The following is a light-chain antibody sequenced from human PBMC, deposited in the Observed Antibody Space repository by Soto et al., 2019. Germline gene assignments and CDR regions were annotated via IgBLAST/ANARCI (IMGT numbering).Light chain of an antibody. V-gene: IGKV1-39*01. CDR3: QQSYSTRVT. J-gene: IGKJ5*01. CDR1: QSISSY. CDR2: AAS. Sequence: DIQMTQSPSSLSASVGDRVTITCRASQSISSYLNWYQQKPRKAPKLLIYAASSLQSGVPSRFSGSGSGTDFTLTISSLQPEDFATYYCQQSYSTRVTFGQGTRLEIK.